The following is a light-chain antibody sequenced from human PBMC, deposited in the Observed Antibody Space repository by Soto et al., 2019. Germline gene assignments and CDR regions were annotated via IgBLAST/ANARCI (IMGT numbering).Light chain of an antibody. V-gene: IGKV3-20*01. Sequence: EIVLTQSPGTLSLSPGERATLSCRASQSVSSSYLAWYQQKPGQAPRLLIYGPTSRATGIPDRFSGSGSGTAFTLTISRLEPEDFALYYCQHDGSPPWTFGQETKVEIK. CDR3: QHDGSPPWT. CDR1: QSVSSSY. J-gene: IGKJ1*01. CDR2: GPT.